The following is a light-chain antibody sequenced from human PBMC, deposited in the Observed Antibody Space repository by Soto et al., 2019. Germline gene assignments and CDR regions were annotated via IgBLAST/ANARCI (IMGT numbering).Light chain of an antibody. CDR2: GAS. CDR1: QSFGNS. J-gene: IGKJ1*01. CDR3: QQEGGSPWA. V-gene: IGKV3-15*01. Sequence: EIVMTQSPATLSVSPGERATLSCRASQSFGNSLAWYQQKPGQAPRLLVYGASTRATGIPVRFMGMGSGTGFSLAVSSLEPWDFAVYYCQQEGGSPWAVSQGTKVDI.